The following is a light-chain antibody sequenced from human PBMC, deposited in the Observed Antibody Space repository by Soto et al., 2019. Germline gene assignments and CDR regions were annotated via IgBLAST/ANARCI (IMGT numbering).Light chain of an antibody. CDR1: QSVNDK. V-gene: IGKV3-15*01. J-gene: IGKJ3*01. CDR2: GAS. CDR3: QQYNDWPPFT. Sequence: EVVMTQSPATLSVSPGERATLSYRASQSVNDKVAWFQQKPGQAPRLLIIGASTTATGVPARFSGSGSGREFTLTISSLQSEDSAVYYCQQYNDWPPFTFGPGT.